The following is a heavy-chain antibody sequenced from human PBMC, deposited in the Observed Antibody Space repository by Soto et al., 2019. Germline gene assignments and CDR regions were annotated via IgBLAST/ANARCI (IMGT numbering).Heavy chain of an antibody. D-gene: IGHD1-7*01. CDR3: ARDSALTGTETSSYYGVDV. J-gene: IGHJ6*02. CDR2: ISGYNGNA. Sequence: ASVKVSCKASGYTFTSHGITWVRQAPGQGLEWMGWISGYNGNANYAQRLQGRVTMTTDTSTNTVYMELRSLRSDDTAVYYFARDSALTGTETSSYYGVDVWGQGTTVTVSS. CDR1: GYTFTSHG. V-gene: IGHV1-18*01.